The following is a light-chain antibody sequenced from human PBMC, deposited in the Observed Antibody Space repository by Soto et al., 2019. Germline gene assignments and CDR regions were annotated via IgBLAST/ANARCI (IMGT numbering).Light chain of an antibody. J-gene: IGKJ5*01. Sequence: EVVLTQSPVTLSLSPGERATLSCRASQSFRGLLAWYQQKPGQAPRLLIYYAYNMATGIPPRFSGSGSGTDFTLTISSLEPEDSAVYYCQQRHMWPITFGQGTLLEIK. CDR1: QSFRGL. CDR2: YAY. CDR3: QQRHMWPIT. V-gene: IGKV3-11*01.